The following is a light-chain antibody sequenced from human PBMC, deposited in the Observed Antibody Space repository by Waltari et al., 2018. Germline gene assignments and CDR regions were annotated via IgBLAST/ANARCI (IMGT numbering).Light chain of an antibody. CDR1: GSDVGKYDY. CDR3: SSYAGSHYWV. V-gene: IGLV2-8*01. J-gene: IGLJ3*02. Sequence: QSALTQPPAASGSPGQSVTISCTGTGSDVGKYDYVSWYQQHPGKAPKLMIYELSKRPSGVPDRFSGSKSGYTASLTVSGLQAEDEADYYCSSYAGSHYWVFGGGTKLTVL. CDR2: ELS.